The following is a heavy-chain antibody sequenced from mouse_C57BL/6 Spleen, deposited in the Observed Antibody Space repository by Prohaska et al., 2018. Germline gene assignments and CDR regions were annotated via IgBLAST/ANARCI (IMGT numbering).Heavy chain of an antibody. CDR3: MSYGGNYWYFDF. D-gene: IGHD1-1*02. CDR2: INSDGSAI. J-gene: IGHJ1*01. V-gene: IGHV11-2*01. Sequence: GLSCEGSGFTCSGFWMSWVRQTPGKTLEWIGYINSDGSAINYAPSIKDRFTIFRDNDKSTLYLQMSNMRSQHSATYRCMSYGGNYWYFDFWGPGTTLTVSS. CDR1: GFTCSGFW.